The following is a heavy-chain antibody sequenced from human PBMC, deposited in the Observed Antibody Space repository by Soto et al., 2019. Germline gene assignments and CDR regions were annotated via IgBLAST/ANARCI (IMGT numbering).Heavy chain of an antibody. CDR3: ARGYYYGSGRPTPGGMDV. CDR1: GYTFTNYD. CDR2: ISTYTGNT. V-gene: IGHV1-18*01. J-gene: IGHJ6*02. D-gene: IGHD3-10*01. Sequence: QVHLVQSGAEVKKPGASVKVSCKASGYTFTNYDINWVRQAPGQGLEWMGWISTYTGNTNYAQKLQGRVTMTTDTATSTAYMGLRSVSPDDTAVYDCARGYYYGSGRPTPGGMDVWGQGTTVTVSS.